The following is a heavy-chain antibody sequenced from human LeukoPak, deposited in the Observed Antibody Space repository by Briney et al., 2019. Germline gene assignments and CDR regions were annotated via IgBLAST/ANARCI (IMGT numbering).Heavy chain of an antibody. J-gene: IGHJ4*02. Sequence: SETLSLTCTVSGGSISSFYWSWIRQPAGKGLEWIGRIYTSGSTNYNPSLKSRVTMSVDTSKNQFSLNLSSVTAADTAVYYCASAETSPGEPYFDYWGQGTLVTVSS. D-gene: IGHD4-17*01. CDR1: GGSISSFY. CDR3: ASAETSPGEPYFDY. V-gene: IGHV4-4*07. CDR2: IYTSGST.